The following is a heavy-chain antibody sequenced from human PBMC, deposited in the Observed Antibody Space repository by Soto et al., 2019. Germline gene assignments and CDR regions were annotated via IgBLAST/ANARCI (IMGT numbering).Heavy chain of an antibody. Sequence: QVQLVQSGAEVKKPGASVKVSCKASGYTFTSYGISWVRQAPGQGLEWMGWISAYNCNTNYAQKLQGRVTRTPDTGTSTAYMELRSVRSAATAVYYCATVPSYPGGWFEHSGQGTLVVVSS. CDR3: ATVPSYPGGWFEH. J-gene: IGHJ5*02. CDR2: ISAYNCNT. CDR1: GYTFTSYG. V-gene: IGHV1-18*01.